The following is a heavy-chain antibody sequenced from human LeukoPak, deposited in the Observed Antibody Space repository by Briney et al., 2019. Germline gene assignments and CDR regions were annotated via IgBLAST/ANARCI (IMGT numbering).Heavy chain of an antibody. Sequence: PSETLSLTCTVYGGSFSGYYWSWIRQPPGKGLEWIGEINHSGSTNYNPSLKSRVTISVDTSKNQFSLKLSSVTATDTAVYYWARATYDAGDYWGQGTLVTVSS. D-gene: IGHD3-3*01. CDR1: GGSFSGYY. J-gene: IGHJ4*02. CDR2: INHSGST. V-gene: IGHV4-34*01. CDR3: ARATYDAGDY.